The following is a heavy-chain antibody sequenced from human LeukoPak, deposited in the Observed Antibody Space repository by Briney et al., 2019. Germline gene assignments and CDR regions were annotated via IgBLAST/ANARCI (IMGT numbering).Heavy chain of an antibody. Sequence: PGGSLRLSCAASGFTFSSYAMSWVRQAPGKGLEWVSAISGSGGSTYYADSVKGRFTISRDNSKNTLYLQMNSLRAEDTAVYYCAKDGGYSRGSGGEFFDYWGQGTLGTVSS. CDR1: GFTFSSYA. V-gene: IGHV3-23*01. J-gene: IGHJ4*02. CDR2: ISGSGGST. D-gene: IGHD2-2*03. CDR3: AKDGGYSRGSGGEFFDY.